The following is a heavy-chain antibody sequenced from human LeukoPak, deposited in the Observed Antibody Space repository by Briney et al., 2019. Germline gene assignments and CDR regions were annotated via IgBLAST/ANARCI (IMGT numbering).Heavy chain of an antibody. V-gene: IGHV4-39*01. Sequence: SETLSLTCTVSGVSIRSSSYFWGWIRQPPGKGLEWIGSIYYSGSTYYNPSLKSRVTISVDTSKNQFSLKLSSVTAADTAVYYCARHPRLVSGVIDPSDPNAVSIGWGQGTLVTVSS. D-gene: IGHD3-16*02. J-gene: IGHJ4*02. CDR2: IYYSGST. CDR1: GVSIRSSSYF. CDR3: ARHPRLVSGVIDPSDPNAVSIG.